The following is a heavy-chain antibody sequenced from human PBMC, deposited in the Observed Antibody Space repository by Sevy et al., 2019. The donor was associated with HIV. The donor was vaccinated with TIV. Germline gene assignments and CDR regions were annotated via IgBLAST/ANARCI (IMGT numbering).Heavy chain of an antibody. CDR1: GYTLTELS. D-gene: IGHD3-3*01. V-gene: IGHV1-24*01. CDR2: FDPEDRET. Sequence: AAVKVSCKVSGYTLTELSMHWVGQAPGKGLEWMGGFDPEDRETIYAQKFQGRVTMSEDTSTDTAYMELSSLRSEDTAVYYCATVARSRYSGGFDYWGQGTPVSVSS. CDR3: ATVARSRYSGGFDY. J-gene: IGHJ4*02.